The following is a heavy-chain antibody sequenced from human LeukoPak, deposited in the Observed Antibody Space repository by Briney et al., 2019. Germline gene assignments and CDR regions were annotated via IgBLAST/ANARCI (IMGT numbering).Heavy chain of an antibody. CDR3: ARRWNYGRNYYIDV. Sequence: PWETLSLTCAVYGGSFSNYYWSWIRQPPGRGLEWIGEINDSGRTNYNPSLMSRVTVSVDTSKNQFSLRLTSVTATDTAVYYCARRWNYGRNYYIDVWGNGATVSVSS. D-gene: IGHD1-7*01. J-gene: IGHJ6*03. CDR2: INDSGRT. CDR1: GGSFSNYY. V-gene: IGHV4-34*01.